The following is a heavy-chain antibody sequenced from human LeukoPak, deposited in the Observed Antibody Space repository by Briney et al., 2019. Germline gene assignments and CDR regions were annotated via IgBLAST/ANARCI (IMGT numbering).Heavy chain of an antibody. CDR3: ARAAAGTFGWFDP. CDR1: GFTFSSYA. V-gene: IGHV3-30*04. CDR2: ISYDGSNK. J-gene: IGHJ5*02. D-gene: IGHD6-13*01. Sequence: GGSLRLSYAASGFTFSSYAMHWVRQAPGKGLEWVAVISYDGSNKYYADSVKGRFTISRDNSKNTLYLQMNSLRAEDTAVYYCARAAAGTFGWFDPWGQGTLVTVSS.